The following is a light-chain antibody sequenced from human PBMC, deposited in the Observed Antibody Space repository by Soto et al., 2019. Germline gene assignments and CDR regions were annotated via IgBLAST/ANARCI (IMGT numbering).Light chain of an antibody. CDR1: SSDVGGYNY. J-gene: IGLJ2*01. CDR2: DGT. V-gene: IGLV2-14*01. CDR3: CSYTISSTI. Sequence: QSALTQPPSVSGSPGQSITISCTGTSSDVGGYNYVSWYQQHPGKAPKLMIYDGTNRPSGVSNRFSGSKSDNTASLTISGLPDEDEAYYYCCSYTISSTIVVGGTKLTVL.